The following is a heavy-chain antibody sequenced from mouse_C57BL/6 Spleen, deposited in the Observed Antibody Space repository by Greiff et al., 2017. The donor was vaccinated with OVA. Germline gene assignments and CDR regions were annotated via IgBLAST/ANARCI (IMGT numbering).Heavy chain of an antibody. Sequence: VQLQQPGAELVKPGASVKMSCKASGYTFTSYWITWVKQRPGQGLEWIGDIYPGSGRTNYNEKFKSKATLTVDTSSSTAYMQLSSLTSEDSAVYYCARRGWDEGGYFDYWGQGTTLTVSS. CDR3: ARRGWDEGGYFDY. D-gene: IGHD4-1*01. V-gene: IGHV1-55*01. CDR2: IYPGSGRT. J-gene: IGHJ2*01. CDR1: GYTFTSYW.